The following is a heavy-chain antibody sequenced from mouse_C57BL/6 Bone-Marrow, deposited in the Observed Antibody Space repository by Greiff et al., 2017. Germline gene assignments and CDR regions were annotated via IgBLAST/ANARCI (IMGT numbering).Heavy chain of an antibody. CDR1: GYTFTSYD. CDR2: IYPRDGST. D-gene: IGHD2-4*01. CDR3: ARDFYYDDDDCAMDY. Sequence: QVQLQQSGPELVKPGASVKLSCKASGYTFTSYDINWVKQRPGQGLEWIGWIYPRDGSTKYNEKFKGKATLTVDTSSSTEYMELHRLTSEDSAVYCCARDFYYDDDDCAMDYWGQGTSVTVSS. J-gene: IGHJ4*01. V-gene: IGHV1-85*01.